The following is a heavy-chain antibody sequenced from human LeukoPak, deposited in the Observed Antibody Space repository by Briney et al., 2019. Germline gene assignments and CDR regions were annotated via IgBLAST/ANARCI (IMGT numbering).Heavy chain of an antibody. CDR1: GGSISSSSYY. J-gene: IGHJ4*02. CDR3: AGETYYYGSGSHYHRNFDY. CDR2: IYYSGST. D-gene: IGHD3-10*01. V-gene: IGHV4-39*02. Sequence: SETLSLTCTVSGGSISSSSYYWGWIRQPPGKGLEWIGSIYYSGSTYYNPSLKSRVTISVDTSKNQFSLKLSSVTAADTAVYYCAGETYYYGSGSHYHRNFDYWGQGTLVTVSS.